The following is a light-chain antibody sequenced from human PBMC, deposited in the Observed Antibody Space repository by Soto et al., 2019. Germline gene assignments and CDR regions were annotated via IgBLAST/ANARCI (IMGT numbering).Light chain of an antibody. Sequence: EIVLTQSPGTLSLSPGERATLSCRASQSVTSSYLAWYQQKPGQAPRLLIYGASSRTTGIPDKFSVSGSGTDFTLTLSRLEPEDFAVYYCQQYGSSPFTFGPGTKVEIK. CDR1: QSVTSSY. V-gene: IGKV3-20*01. CDR2: GAS. J-gene: IGKJ3*01. CDR3: QQYGSSPFT.